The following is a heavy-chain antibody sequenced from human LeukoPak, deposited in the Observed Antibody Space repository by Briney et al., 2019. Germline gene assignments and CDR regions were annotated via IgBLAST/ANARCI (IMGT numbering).Heavy chain of an antibody. CDR1: GDSVSSNSAA. V-gene: IGHV6-1*01. CDR2: TYYRSKWYN. CDR3: ARDSISGSSNPRGYWFDP. J-gene: IGHJ5*02. D-gene: IGHD1-26*01. Sequence: SQTLSLTCAISGDSVSSNSAAWNWIRQSPSRGLEWLGRTYYRSKWYNDYAVSVKSRITINPDTSKNQFSLQLNSVTPEDTAVYYCARDSISGSSNPRGYWFDPWGQGTLVTVSS.